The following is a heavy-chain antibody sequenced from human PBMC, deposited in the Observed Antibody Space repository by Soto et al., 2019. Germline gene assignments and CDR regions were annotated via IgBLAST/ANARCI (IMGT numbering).Heavy chain of an antibody. D-gene: IGHD5-12*01. CDR3: ARDTLGYPFDC. CDR2: ISSSSSTI. Sequence: GGSLRLSCAASGFTFSSYSMNWVRQAPGKGPEWVSYISSSSSTIYYADSVKGRFTISRDNAKNSLYLQMNSLRAEDTAVYYCARDTLGYPFDCWGQGTLVTVSS. CDR1: GFTFSSYS. V-gene: IGHV3-48*04. J-gene: IGHJ4*02.